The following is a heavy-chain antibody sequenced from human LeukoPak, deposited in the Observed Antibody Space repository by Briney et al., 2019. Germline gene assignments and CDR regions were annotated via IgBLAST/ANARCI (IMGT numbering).Heavy chain of an antibody. Sequence: SGGSLRLSCAASGFTFSIYATHWVRQAPGKGLEYVSAITSNGGSAYYANSVKGRFTISRDNSKNTLYLQMGSLRAEDMAVYYCARENCDSTTCYKTIDYWGQGTLVTVSS. CDR1: GFTFSIYA. CDR2: ITSNGGSA. V-gene: IGHV3-64*01. CDR3: ARENCDSTTCYKTIDY. D-gene: IGHD2-2*02. J-gene: IGHJ4*02.